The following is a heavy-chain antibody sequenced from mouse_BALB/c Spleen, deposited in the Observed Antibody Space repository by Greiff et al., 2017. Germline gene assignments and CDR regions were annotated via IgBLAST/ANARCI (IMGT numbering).Heavy chain of an antibody. V-gene: IGHV2-9*02. J-gene: IGHJ3*01. CDR3: AGYGNTFAY. CDR2: IWAGGST. D-gene: IGHD2-1*01. CDR1: GFSLTSYG. Sequence: QVLLKESGPGLVAPSQSLSITCTVSGFSLTSYGVHWVRQPPGKGLEWLGVIWAGGSTNYNSALMSRLSISKDNSKSQVFLKMNSLQTDDTAMYYCAGYGNTFAYWGQGTLVTVSA.